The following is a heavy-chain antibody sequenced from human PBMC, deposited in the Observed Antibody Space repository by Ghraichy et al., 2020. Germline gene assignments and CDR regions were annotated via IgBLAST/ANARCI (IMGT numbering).Heavy chain of an antibody. D-gene: IGHD3-10*01. CDR1: GFIFNSYG. CDR2: ISYDGRKK. CDR3: AKMGPGWGGYLDY. Sequence: GESLNISCAPSGFIFNSYGMHWVRQAPGKGLEWVALISYDGRKKYYADSVQGRFTLSRDNSKNMLYLQMNSIRPEDTAVYYCAKMGPGWGGYLDYWGQGTLVTVSS. V-gene: IGHV3-30*18. J-gene: IGHJ4*02.